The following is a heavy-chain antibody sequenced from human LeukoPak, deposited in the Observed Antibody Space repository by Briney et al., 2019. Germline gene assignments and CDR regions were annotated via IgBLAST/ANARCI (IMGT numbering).Heavy chain of an antibody. Sequence: GGSLRLSCAASGFSFSDYWMDWARQAPGKGLEWVANIKPDGSEIYYVDAVKGRFTISRDNAKNSLYLQMNSLRAEDTAVYYCARPEIPDLSIDYWGQGTLVTVSS. CDR3: ARPEIPDLSIDY. V-gene: IGHV3-7*02. CDR1: GFSFSDYW. J-gene: IGHJ4*02. CDR2: IKPDGSEI.